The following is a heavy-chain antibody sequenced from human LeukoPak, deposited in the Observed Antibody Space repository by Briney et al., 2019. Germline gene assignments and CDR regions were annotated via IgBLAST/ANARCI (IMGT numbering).Heavy chain of an antibody. CDR2: ISSSSSYI. CDR3: ARGGLYDSSGYSPFDY. Sequence: GGSLRLSCAASEFTFSSYSMNWVRQAPGKGLEWVSSISSSSSYIYYADSVKGRFTISRDNAKNSLYLQMNSLRAEDTAVYYCARGGLYDSSGYSPFDYWGQGTLVTVSS. D-gene: IGHD3-22*01. V-gene: IGHV3-21*01. J-gene: IGHJ4*02. CDR1: EFTFSSYS.